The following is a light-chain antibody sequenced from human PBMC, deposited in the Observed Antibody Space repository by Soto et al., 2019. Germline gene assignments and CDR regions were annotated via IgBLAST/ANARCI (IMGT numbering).Light chain of an antibody. Sequence: SVLTQPGSVCGSTGQSITIFCNGTSSDVGSYNLVSWYQQHPGKAPKLMIYEGSKRPSGVSNRFSGSKSGNTASLTISGLQAEDEADYYCCSDAGSSTSYVFGTGTKVTVL. CDR2: EGS. V-gene: IGLV2-23*01. CDR3: CSDAGSSTSYV. CDR1: SSDVGSYNL. J-gene: IGLJ1*01.